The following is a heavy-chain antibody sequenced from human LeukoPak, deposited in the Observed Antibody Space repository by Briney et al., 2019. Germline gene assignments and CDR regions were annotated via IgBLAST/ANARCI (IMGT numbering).Heavy chain of an antibody. Sequence: AASVKLSCTASGFTFSSYCMSWVRQAPGQGLEWMGWISAYNGDTNYAQKLQGRVTITTDTSTTTAYMELRSLRSDDTAVYYCARGLAVGATFQLWGQGTVVSVSS. CDR3: ARGLAVGATFQL. D-gene: IGHD1-26*01. CDR2: ISAYNGDT. J-gene: IGHJ1*01. CDR1: GFTFSSYC. V-gene: IGHV1-18*01.